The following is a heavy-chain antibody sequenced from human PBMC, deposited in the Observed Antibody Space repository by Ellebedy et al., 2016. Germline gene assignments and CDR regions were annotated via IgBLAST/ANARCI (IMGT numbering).Heavy chain of an antibody. J-gene: IGHJ4*02. CDR2: INPSGGST. V-gene: IGHV1-46*01. D-gene: IGHD2-2*01. CDR1: GYTFTSYY. Sequence: ASVKVSXXASGYTFTSYYMHWVRQAPGQGLEWMGIINPSGGSTSYAQKFQGRVTMTRDTSTSTVYMELSSLRSEDTAVYYCAREGAIYCSSTSCSLDYWGQGTLVTVSS. CDR3: AREGAIYCSSTSCSLDY.